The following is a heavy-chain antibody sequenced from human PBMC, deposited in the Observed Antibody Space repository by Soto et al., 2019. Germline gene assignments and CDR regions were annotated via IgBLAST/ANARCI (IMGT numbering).Heavy chain of an antibody. CDR3: ARLALGDYFDC. V-gene: IGHV3-53*01. Sequence: QPGGSLRLSCAASGFTVSNNYMSWVRQAPGKGLEWVSVIYRDDTTYYADSVKGRFTISRDNSKNTLYLQMKGLRAEDTAVYYCARLALGDYFDCWGQGILVTVSS. CDR1: GFTVSNNY. D-gene: IGHD3-10*01. CDR2: IYRDDTT. J-gene: IGHJ4*01.